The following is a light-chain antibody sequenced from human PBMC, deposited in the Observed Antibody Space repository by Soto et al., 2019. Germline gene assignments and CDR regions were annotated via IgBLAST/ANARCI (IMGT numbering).Light chain of an antibody. CDR1: QSVSSSY. J-gene: IGKJ4*01. CDR3: QQYGSSPALT. V-gene: IGKV3-20*01. CDR2: GAF. Sequence: EIVLTQSPGTLSLSPGERATLSCRASQSVSSSYLAWYQQKPGQAPRLLIYGAFSRATGIPDRFSGSRSGTDFTLTISRLEPEDFAVYYCQQYGSSPALTFGRGTKVDIK.